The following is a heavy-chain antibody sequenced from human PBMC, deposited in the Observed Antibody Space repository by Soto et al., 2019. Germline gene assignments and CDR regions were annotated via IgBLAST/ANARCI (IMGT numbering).Heavy chain of an antibody. J-gene: IGHJ4*02. Sequence: EVQLLESGGGLVQPGGSLRLSCAASGFTFSSYAMSWVRQAPGKGLEWVSAISGSGGSTYYADSVKGRFTISRDNSKNTLYLQMNSLRAEDTAVYYCAKELNVDTARGGIFDYWGQGTLVTVSS. CDR2: ISGSGGST. V-gene: IGHV3-23*01. D-gene: IGHD5-18*01. CDR1: GFTFSSYA. CDR3: AKELNVDTARGGIFDY.